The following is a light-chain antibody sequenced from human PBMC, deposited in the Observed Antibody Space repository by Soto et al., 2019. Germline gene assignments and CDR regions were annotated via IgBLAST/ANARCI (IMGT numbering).Light chain of an antibody. CDR2: NTN. Sequence: QSVLTQPPSASGTPGQRVTISCSGSSSNIGSKPVNWYQQLPGAAPELLIHNTNQRPSGVPDRFSGSKSGTSASLAISGLQSDDEAHYYCAAWDDSLNGLVFGGGTKVTVL. V-gene: IGLV1-44*01. J-gene: IGLJ2*01. CDR3: AAWDDSLNGLV. CDR1: SSNIGSKP.